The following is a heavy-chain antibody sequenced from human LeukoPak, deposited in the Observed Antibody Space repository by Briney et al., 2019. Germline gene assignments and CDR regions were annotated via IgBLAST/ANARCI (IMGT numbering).Heavy chain of an antibody. V-gene: IGHV3-30-3*01. D-gene: IGHD6-19*01. J-gene: IGHJ4*02. CDR1: GFTFSSYA. Sequence: GGSLRLSCAASGFTFSSYAMHWVRQAPGKGLEWVAVISYDGSNKYYADSVKGRFTISRDNSKNTLYLQMNSLRAEDTAVYYCARDAIWGGSGDYFDYWGQGTLVTVSS. CDR2: ISYDGSNK. CDR3: ARDAIWGGSGDYFDY.